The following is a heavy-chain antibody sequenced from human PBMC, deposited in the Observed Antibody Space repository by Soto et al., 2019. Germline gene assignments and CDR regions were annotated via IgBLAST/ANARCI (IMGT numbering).Heavy chain of an antibody. Sequence: QVQLLESGGGVVQPGGSLTLSCAAARFTFSDYAMHWVRQSPGKGLEWLATISHHGTRTHYADSVMGRFTISRDNFKKVLYQHLSGMRVEDTAIYCCAEDGHGRSNNYHLDYWGRGTVVTVSS. V-gene: IGHV3-30*18. J-gene: IGHJ4*02. CDR2: ISHHGTRT. CDR1: RFTFSDYA. D-gene: IGHD1-1*01. CDR3: AEDGHGRSNNYHLDY.